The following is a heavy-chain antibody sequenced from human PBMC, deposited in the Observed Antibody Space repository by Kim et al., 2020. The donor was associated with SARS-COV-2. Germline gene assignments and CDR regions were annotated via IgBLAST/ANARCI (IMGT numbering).Heavy chain of an antibody. CDR3: AKELGGGKPFDY. Sequence: FSADSGKVRSTISRDNSKDTLYLQVDSLRAEDTAIYYCAKELGGGKPFDYWGLGTLVTVCS. D-gene: IGHD1-26*01. J-gene: IGHJ4*02. V-gene: IGHV3-23*01.